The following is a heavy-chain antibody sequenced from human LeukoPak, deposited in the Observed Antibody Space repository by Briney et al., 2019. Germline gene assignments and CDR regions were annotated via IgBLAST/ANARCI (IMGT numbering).Heavy chain of an antibody. Sequence: SQTLSLTCTVSGGSISSGSYYRSWIRQPAGKGLEWIGRIYTSGSTNYSPSLTSRVTISRDTSKNQISLNLSSVTAADTAVYYCARIDYSALTHAFDIWGQGTTVTVSS. CDR3: ARIDYSALTHAFDI. J-gene: IGHJ3*02. V-gene: IGHV4-61*02. CDR1: GGSISSGSYY. D-gene: IGHD4/OR15-4a*01. CDR2: IYTSGST.